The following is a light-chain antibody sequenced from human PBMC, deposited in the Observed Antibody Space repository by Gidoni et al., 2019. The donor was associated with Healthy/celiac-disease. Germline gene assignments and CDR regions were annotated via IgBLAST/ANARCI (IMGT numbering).Light chain of an antibody. V-gene: IGKV3-11*01. CDR1: QSVSSY. CDR2: DAS. Sequence: EIVLTQSPATLSLSPGERATLSCRASQSVSSYLAWYQQKPGQAPRLLIYDASNRANGIPARFSGSGSGTDFTLTISSLEPEDFAFYYCQQRSNWPPITFGQGTRLEIK. J-gene: IGKJ5*01. CDR3: QQRSNWPPIT.